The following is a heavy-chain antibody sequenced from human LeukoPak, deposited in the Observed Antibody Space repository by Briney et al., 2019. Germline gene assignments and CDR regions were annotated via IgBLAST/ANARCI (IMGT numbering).Heavy chain of an antibody. CDR2: IFHTGDT. CDR3: VRDLDWGAFDL. V-gene: IGHV4-59*01. CDR1: GASINRFF. D-gene: IGHD3-9*01. Sequence: PSETLSLTCTVSGASINRFFWSWIRQSPGKGLEWIGYIFHTGDTNYNPSLKSRVTISRDTSNNQVSLRLISVPTADTAVYFCVRDLDWGAFDLWGQGKMVTVSS. J-gene: IGHJ3*01.